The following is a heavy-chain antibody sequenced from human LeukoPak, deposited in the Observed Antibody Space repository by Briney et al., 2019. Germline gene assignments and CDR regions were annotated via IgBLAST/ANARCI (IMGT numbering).Heavy chain of an antibody. D-gene: IGHD3-3*01. CDR1: GFTFGDYA. Sequence: GGSLRLSCTASGFTFGDYAMSWVRQAPGRGLEWVGFIRSKAYGGTTEYAASVKGRFTISRDDSKSIAYLQMNSLKTEDTAVYYCTRVEEAFDIWGQGTMVTVSS. CDR2: IRSKAYGGTT. V-gene: IGHV3-49*04. CDR3: TRVEEAFDI. J-gene: IGHJ3*02.